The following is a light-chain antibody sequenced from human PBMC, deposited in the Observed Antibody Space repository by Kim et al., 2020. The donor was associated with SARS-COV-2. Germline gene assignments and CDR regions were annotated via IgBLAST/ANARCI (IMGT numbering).Light chain of an antibody. CDR2: GAS. Sequence: ERATVSCRASQSVSSNYLAWYQQKPGQAPRLLIYGASSRATGIPDRFSGSGSETDFILTISRLDPEDFAVYYCQHYGTSPLTFGGGTKVDIK. CDR3: QHYGTSPLT. J-gene: IGKJ4*01. V-gene: IGKV3-20*01. CDR1: QSVSSNY.